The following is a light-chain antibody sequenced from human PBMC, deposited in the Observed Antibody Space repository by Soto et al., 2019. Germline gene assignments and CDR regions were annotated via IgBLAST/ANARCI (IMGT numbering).Light chain of an antibody. V-gene: IGKV3-20*01. CDR1: QSISSSY. CDR2: GAS. Sequence: ENVLTQSPGTLSLSPGERATLSCRASQSISSSYLDWYQQKPGQAPRLLIFGASSRATGIPDRFSGSGSGTDFTLTISRLEPEDVATYYCQKYNSAPRTFGQGTKVEIK. J-gene: IGKJ1*01. CDR3: QKYNSAPRT.